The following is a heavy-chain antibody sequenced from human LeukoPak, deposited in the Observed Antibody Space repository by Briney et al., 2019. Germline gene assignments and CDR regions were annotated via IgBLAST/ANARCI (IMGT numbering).Heavy chain of an antibody. V-gene: IGHV3-30*02. CDR3: AKGAGYSYSVNY. Sequence: GGSLRLSCAASGFTFSSYGMHWVRQAPGKGLEWVAFIRYDGSNKYYADSVKGRFTISRDNSKNTLYLQMNSLRAEDTAVYYCAKGAGYSYSVNYWGQGTLVTVSS. D-gene: IGHD5-18*01. CDR1: GFTFSSYG. J-gene: IGHJ4*02. CDR2: IRYDGSNK.